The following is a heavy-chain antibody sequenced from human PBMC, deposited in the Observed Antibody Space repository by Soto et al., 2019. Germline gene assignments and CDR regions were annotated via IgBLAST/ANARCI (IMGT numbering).Heavy chain of an antibody. V-gene: IGHV3-7*03. J-gene: IGHJ4*02. D-gene: IGHD5-12*01. CDR1: GFTFSNFW. CDR2: IKQDGSET. CDR3: ASPRWLQSRLYFDY. Sequence: EVQLVESGGGLVQPGGSLRLSCAASGFTFSNFWMSWVRQAPGKGLEWVANIKQDGSETYYVDSVKGRFTISRDNAKNSLYLQMNSLRAEDTAVYYCASPRWLQSRLYFDYWGQGTLVTVSS.